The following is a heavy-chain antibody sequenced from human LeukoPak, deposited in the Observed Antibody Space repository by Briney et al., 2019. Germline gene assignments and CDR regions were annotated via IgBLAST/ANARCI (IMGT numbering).Heavy chain of an antibody. CDR1: GYTFTSYD. J-gene: IGHJ3*02. V-gene: IGHV1-8*01. CDR3: ARSRGVLGGGFDAFNI. CDR2: MNPNSGNT. Sequence: ASVKVSCKASGYTFTSYDINWVRQATGQGLEWMGWMNPNSGNTGHAQNFQGRVTMTRSTSMSTAYMELSSLRSEDTAVYYCARSRGVLGGGFDAFNIWGQGTMVTVSS. D-gene: IGHD3-16*01.